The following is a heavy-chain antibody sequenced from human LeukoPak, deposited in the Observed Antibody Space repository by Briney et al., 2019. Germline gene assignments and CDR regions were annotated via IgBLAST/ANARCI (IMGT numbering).Heavy chain of an antibody. J-gene: IGHJ6*02. CDR1: GFTFSSYS. Sequence: GGSLRLSCAVSGFTFSSYSMNWVRQAPGKGLEWVSSISSSSSYIYYADSVKGRFTISRDNAKNSLYLQMNSLRAEDTAVYYCARDLRSMENYYYYGMDVWGQGTTVTVSS. CDR3: ARDLRSMENYYYYGMDV. V-gene: IGHV3-21*01. CDR2: ISSSSSYI. D-gene: IGHD2/OR15-2a*01.